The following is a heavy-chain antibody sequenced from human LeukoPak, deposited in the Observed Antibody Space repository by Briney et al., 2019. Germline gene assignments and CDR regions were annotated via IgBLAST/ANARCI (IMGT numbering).Heavy chain of an antibody. J-gene: IGHJ4*02. V-gene: IGHV4-39*07. CDR2: VFYTGKT. CDR3: ARVFDS. CDR1: GGSVSTSDYY. Sequence: SETLSLTWTVSGGSVSTSDYYWGWIRQSPVKGLEWIGDVFYTGKTNYNPSLRGRATISIDTSKNQFSLKLTYVTAADSAVYYCARVFDSWGQGTLVTVSS.